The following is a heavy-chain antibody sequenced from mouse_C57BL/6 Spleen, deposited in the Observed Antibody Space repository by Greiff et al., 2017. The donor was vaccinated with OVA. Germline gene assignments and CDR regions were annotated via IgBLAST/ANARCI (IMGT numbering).Heavy chain of an antibody. D-gene: IGHD3-3*01. CDR3: ARRAGTSTYFDY. J-gene: IGHJ2*01. V-gene: IGHV1-53*01. CDR1: GYTFTSYW. Sequence: QVQLQQSGTELVKPGASVKLSCKASGYTFTSYWMHWVTQRPGQGLEWIGNINPSNGGTNYNEKFKSKATLTVDKSSSTAYMQLSSLTSEDSAVYYCARRAGTSTYFDYWGQGTTLTVSS. CDR2: INPSNGGT.